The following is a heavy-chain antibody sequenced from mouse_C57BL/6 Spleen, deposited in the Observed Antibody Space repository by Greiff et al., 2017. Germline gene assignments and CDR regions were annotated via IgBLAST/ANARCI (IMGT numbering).Heavy chain of an antibody. CDR1: GFTFSDYG. CDR2: ISSGSSTI. Sequence: EVQLVESGGGLVKPGGSLKLSCAASGFTFSDYGMHWVRQAPEKGLEWVAYISSGSSTIYYADTVKGRFTISRDNAKNTLFLQMTSLRSEDTAMYYCASSYDYASAWFAYWGQGTLVTVSA. J-gene: IGHJ3*01. D-gene: IGHD2-4*01. V-gene: IGHV5-17*01. CDR3: ASSYDYASAWFAY.